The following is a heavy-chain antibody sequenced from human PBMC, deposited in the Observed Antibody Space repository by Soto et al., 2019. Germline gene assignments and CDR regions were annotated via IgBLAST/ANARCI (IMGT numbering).Heavy chain of an antibody. CDR2: TYYRSKWYN. D-gene: IGHD1-20*01. CDR1: GDSVSSNSAA. V-gene: IGHV6-1*01. CDR3: ARFEVVYGSPNYYYYGMDV. J-gene: IGHJ6*02. Sequence: PSQTLSLTCAISGDSVSSNSAAWNWIRQSPSRGLEWLGRTYYRSKWYNDYAVSVKSRITINPDTSKNQFSLQLNSVTPDDTAVYYCARFEVVYGSPNYYYYGMDVSGQAATVTVSS.